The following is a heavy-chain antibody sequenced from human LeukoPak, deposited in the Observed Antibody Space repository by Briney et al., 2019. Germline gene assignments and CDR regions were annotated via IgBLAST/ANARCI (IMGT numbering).Heavy chain of an antibody. CDR2: ISYDGSNK. Sequence: GGSLRLSCAASGFTFSSYSMNWVRQAPGKGLEWVAVISYDGSNKYYADSVKGRFTIYRDNSKNTLYLQMNSLRAEDTAVYYCAKTRDYDFWSGNFDYWGQGTLVTVSS. V-gene: IGHV3-30*12. CDR1: GFTFSSYS. D-gene: IGHD3-3*01. J-gene: IGHJ4*02. CDR3: AKTRDYDFWSGNFDY.